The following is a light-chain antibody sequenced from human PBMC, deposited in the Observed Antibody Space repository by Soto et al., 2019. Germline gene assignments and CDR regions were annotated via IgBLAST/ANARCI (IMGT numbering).Light chain of an antibody. CDR2: DAS. CDR3: QQYNSYPWT. V-gene: IGKV1-5*01. CDR1: QSISSW. Sequence: DIQMTQSPSSLSASVEDRVSITCLASQSISSWLAWYQQKPGKAPKLLIYDASSLESGVPSRFSGSGSGTEFTLTITSLQPDDFATYYCQQYNSYPWTFGQGTKVDI. J-gene: IGKJ1*01.